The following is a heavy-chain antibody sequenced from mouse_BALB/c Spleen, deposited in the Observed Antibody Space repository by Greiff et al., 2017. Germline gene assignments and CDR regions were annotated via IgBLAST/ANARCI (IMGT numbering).Heavy chain of an antibody. CDR3: ARPGGNSYYAMDY. Sequence: VQLQESGPGLVAPSQSLSITCTVSGFSLTSYGVHWVRQPPGKGLEWLGVIWAGGSTNYNSALMSRLSISKDNSKSQVFLKMNSLRTDDTAMYYCARPGGNSYYAMDYWGQGTSVTVSS. D-gene: IGHD2-1*01. J-gene: IGHJ4*01. CDR1: GFSLTSYG. CDR2: IWAGGST. V-gene: IGHV2-9*02.